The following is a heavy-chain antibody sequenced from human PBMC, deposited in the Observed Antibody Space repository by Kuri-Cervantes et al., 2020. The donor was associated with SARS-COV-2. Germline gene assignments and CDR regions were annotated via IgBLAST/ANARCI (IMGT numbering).Heavy chain of an antibody. V-gene: IGHV4-31*01. CDR1: GGSISSGGYY. D-gene: IGHD3-3*01. Sequence: SETLSLTCTVSGGSISSGGYYWSWIRQHPGKGLEWIGYIYYSGSTYYNPSLKSLVTISVDTSKNQFSLKLSSVTAADTDVYYCARARRITIFGVVTHFDYWGQGTLVTVSS. J-gene: IGHJ4*02. CDR3: ARARRITIFGVVTHFDY. CDR2: IYYSGST.